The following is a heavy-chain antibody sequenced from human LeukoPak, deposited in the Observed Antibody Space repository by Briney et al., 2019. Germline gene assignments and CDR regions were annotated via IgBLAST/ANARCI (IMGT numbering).Heavy chain of an antibody. Sequence: ETLSLTCAVSGYSISSGYYWGWIRQPPGKGLEWVSRINSDGSSTNYADSVKGRFTISRDNAKNTLYLQMNSLRAEDTAVYYCARDPTYYYMDVWGKGTTVTVSS. J-gene: IGHJ6*03. V-gene: IGHV3-74*01. CDR1: GYSISSGYY. CDR3: ARDPTYYYMDV. CDR2: INSDGSST.